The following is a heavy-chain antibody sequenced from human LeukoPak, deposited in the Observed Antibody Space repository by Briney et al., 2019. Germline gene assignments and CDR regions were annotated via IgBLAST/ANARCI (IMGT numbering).Heavy chain of an antibody. CDR1: GFTFIDYS. CDR2: IGISSSNT. J-gene: IGHJ4*01. Sequence: HPGGSLRLSCAASGFTFIDYSMNWVRQAPGKGLEWISYIGISSSNTKYADSVKGRFTISRDKARNSLYLQMNSLRVEDTAVYYCARDHRDAFDNWGHGTLVTVSS. CDR3: ARDHRDAFDN. V-gene: IGHV3-48*01.